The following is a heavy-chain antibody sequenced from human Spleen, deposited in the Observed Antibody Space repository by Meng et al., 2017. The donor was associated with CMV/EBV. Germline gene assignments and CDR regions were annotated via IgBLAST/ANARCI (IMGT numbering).Heavy chain of an antibody. CDR2: ISPYNGNT. J-gene: IGHJ6*02. V-gene: IGHV1-18*01. CDR1: GYTFTSYG. CDR3: ARGRTRITMVRGEGGMDV. Sequence: ASVKVSCKASGYTFTSYGISWVRQAPGQGLEWMGWISPYNGNTHYVQKFQGRITMTTDTSTGTAHMELRSLTSDDTAVYYCARGRTRITMVRGEGGMDVWGQGTTVTVSS. D-gene: IGHD3-10*01.